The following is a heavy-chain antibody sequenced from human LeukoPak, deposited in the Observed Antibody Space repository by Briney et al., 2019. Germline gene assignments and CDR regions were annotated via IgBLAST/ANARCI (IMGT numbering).Heavy chain of an antibody. CDR1: EFSFTSYS. V-gene: IGHV3-48*01. CDR3: ARATYDTLTGYDLYYYYYMDV. Sequence: GGSLRLSCAGTEFSFTSYSMNWVRQAPGKGLEWVSYISSTSTLIKYADSVRGRFTISRDNAQNSLYLQMNSLRAEDTAVYYCARATYDTLTGYDLYYYYYMDVWGKGTTVTVPS. J-gene: IGHJ6*03. CDR2: ISSTSTLI. D-gene: IGHD3-9*01.